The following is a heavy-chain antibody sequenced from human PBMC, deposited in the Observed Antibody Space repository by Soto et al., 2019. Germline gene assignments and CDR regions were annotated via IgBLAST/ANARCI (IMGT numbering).Heavy chain of an antibody. CDR2: IIPILGIA. CDR3: ARPRDDGDRGGWFDP. V-gene: IGHV1-69*02. Sequence: QVQLVQSGAEVKKPGSSVKVSCKASGGTFSSYTISWVRQAPGQGLEWMGRIIPILGIANYAQKFQGRVRLCADKSTSTAYKELSSLRSEDTAVYYCARPRDDGDRGGWFDPWGQGTLVAVSS. D-gene: IGHD4-17*01. J-gene: IGHJ5*02. CDR1: GGTFSSYT.